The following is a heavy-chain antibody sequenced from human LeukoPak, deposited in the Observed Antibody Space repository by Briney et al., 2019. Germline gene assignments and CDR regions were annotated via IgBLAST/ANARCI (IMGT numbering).Heavy chain of an antibody. D-gene: IGHD3-22*01. J-gene: IGHJ4*02. CDR3: ARDRVGYYYDSSGYDY. CDR1: AVTFSATS. CDR2: ISSSSIYM. Sequence: GGSLRHSSAASAVTFSATSMNWVAHAPGKGLEWVSSISSSSIYMHYADSVKGRFTISRDNAKTRRYLQMNSLKAEDTPGDYLARDRVGYYYDSSGYDYWGQGTLVTVSS. V-gene: IGHV3-21*01.